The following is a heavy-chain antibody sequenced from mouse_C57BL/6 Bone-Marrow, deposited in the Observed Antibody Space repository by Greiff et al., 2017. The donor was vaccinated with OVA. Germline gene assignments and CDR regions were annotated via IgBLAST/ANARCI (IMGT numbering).Heavy chain of an antibody. J-gene: IGHJ1*03. D-gene: IGHD1-1*01. Sequence: EVQVVESGPELVKPGASVKISCKASGYSFTDYNMNWVKQSNGKSLEWIGVINPNYGTTSYNQKFKGKATLTVDQSSSTAYMQLNSLTSEDSAVYYCAGFYGSSYLGYFDVWGTGTTVTVSS. CDR2: INPNYGTT. V-gene: IGHV1-39*01. CDR1: GYSFTDYN. CDR3: AGFYGSSYLGYFDV.